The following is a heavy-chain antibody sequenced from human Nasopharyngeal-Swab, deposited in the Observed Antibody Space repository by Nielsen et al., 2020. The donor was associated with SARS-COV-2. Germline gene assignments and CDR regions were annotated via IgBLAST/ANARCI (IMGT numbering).Heavy chain of an antibody. V-gene: IGHV3-66*01. Sequence: GGSLRLSCAASGFIVSSTYMSWVRQAPRKGLEWLSVIHNDGNTYYADSVKGRFTISRDNAKNSLYLQMNTLRAEDTAVYYCARDRTTIFGVVISVYYYGMDVWGQGTTVTVSS. D-gene: IGHD3-3*01. CDR3: ARDRTTIFGVVISVYYYGMDV. CDR2: IHNDGNT. J-gene: IGHJ6*02. CDR1: GFIVSSTY.